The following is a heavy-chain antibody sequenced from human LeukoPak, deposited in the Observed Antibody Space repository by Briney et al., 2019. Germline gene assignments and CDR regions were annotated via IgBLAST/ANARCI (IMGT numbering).Heavy chain of an antibody. CDR1: EVTFSTYT. V-gene: IGHV3-21*06. J-gene: IGHJ6*03. CDR2: ISGSGNYI. Sequence: GGSLRLSCAASEVTFSTYTMTWVRQAPGKGLEWVSSISGSGNYIYYADSLKGRFTISRDNANNLLFLQMSSLRAEDTAVYFCAGLRRAYYYYMDVWGKGPRSPSP. CDR3: AGLRRAYYYYMDV.